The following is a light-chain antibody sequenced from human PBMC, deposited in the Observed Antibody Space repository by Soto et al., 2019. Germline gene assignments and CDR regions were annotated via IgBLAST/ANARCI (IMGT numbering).Light chain of an antibody. Sequence: EIVLTQSTGTLSLSPGASATLSCRASQSFNSIYLAWYQQKPGQAPRLLIYGASSRATGIQDRFRGSGSGTAFTLTISRLEPEDFAVYYCHQYDSWTFGQGTKVDIK. V-gene: IGKV3-20*01. CDR3: HQYDSWT. CDR1: QSFNSIY. J-gene: IGKJ1*01. CDR2: GAS.